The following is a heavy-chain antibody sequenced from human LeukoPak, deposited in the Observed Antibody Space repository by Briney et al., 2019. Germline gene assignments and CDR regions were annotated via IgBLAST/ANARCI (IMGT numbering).Heavy chain of an antibody. V-gene: IGHV4-39*01. Sequence: SETLSLTCTVSGGSIISNNYYWGWIRQPPGKGLEWIGSIYYSGSIYSNPSLKSRVTMSVDTSKNQFSLKLSSVTAADTAVYYCARHSSGYLEYYFDYWGQGTLVTVSS. CDR3: ARHSSGYLEYYFDY. J-gene: IGHJ4*02. D-gene: IGHD3-22*01. CDR2: IYYSGSI. CDR1: GGSIISNNYY.